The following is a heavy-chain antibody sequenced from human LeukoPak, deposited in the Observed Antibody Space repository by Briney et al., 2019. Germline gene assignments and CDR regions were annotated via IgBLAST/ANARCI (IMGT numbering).Heavy chain of an antibody. D-gene: IGHD6-13*01. Sequence: SVKVSCKASGYTFTGYYMHWVRQAPGQGLEWMGWINPNSGGTNYAQKFQGRVTMTRDTSISTAYMELSRLRSDDPAVYYCASYPPGIAAAGTGYWGQGTLVTVSS. CDR2: INPNSGGT. J-gene: IGHJ4*02. V-gene: IGHV1-2*02. CDR3: ASYPPGIAAAGTGY. CDR1: GYTFTGYY.